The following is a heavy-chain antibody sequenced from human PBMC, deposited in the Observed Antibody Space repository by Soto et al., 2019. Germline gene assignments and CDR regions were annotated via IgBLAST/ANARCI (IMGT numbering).Heavy chain of an antibody. CDR3: ARLALVTRIFDY. D-gene: IGHD2-21*02. V-gene: IGHV4-30-2*01. J-gene: IGHJ4*02. Sequence: PSETLSLTCSVSVGSISSGGYSWSWIRQPPGKGLEWIGYVYHSGNPYYNPSLKGRVTISLDRSKNQFSLELGSVTAADTAVYYCARLALVTRIFDYWGQGTLVTVSS. CDR1: VGSISSGGYS. CDR2: VYHSGNP.